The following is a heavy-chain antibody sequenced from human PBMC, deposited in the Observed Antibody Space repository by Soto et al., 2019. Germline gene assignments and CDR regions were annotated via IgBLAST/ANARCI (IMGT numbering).Heavy chain of an antibody. J-gene: IGHJ4*02. Sequence: GGSLRLSCAASGFTFSSFSLHWVRQAPGKGLEWLALISYDGSNKYNADSVKGRFTISRDNSNNTLYLQLNSLRPDDTAVYYCARTTTVAGTPEFDYWGQGALVTVSS. D-gene: IGHD6-19*01. CDR1: GFTFSSFS. CDR2: ISYDGSNK. V-gene: IGHV3-30-3*01. CDR3: ARTTTVAGTPEFDY.